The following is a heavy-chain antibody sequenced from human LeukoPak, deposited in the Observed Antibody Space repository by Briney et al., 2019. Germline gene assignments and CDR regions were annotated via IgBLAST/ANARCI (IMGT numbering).Heavy chain of an antibody. CDR1: GFTFSSYA. CDR3: AKEIAVAGQGAFDI. D-gene: IGHD6-19*01. Sequence: PGGSLSLFCAASGFTFSSYAMRWVRQAPGKGLEWVSAITGSGGSTYYADSVKGRFTPSRDNSKNTLYLQMNSLRAEDTAVYYCAKEIAVAGQGAFDIWGQGTMVTVSS. CDR2: ITGSGGST. J-gene: IGHJ3*02. V-gene: IGHV3-23*01.